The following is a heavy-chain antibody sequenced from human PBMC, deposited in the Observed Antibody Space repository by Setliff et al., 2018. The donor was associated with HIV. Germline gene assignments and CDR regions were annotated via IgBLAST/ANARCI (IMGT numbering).Heavy chain of an antibody. CDR1: GGSLSDYY. D-gene: IGHD4-17*01. CDR2: INHSGSS. J-gene: IGHJ5*02. V-gene: IGHV4-34*01. CDR3: ARHAGTTVITNWFDP. Sequence: PSETLSLTCGVYGGSLSDYYWSWIRQPPGKGLEWIGEINHSGSSYYNPSLTSRVTISVDTSKNQFSLKLSSVTAADTAIYYCARHAGTTVITNWFDPWGQGTLVTVSS.